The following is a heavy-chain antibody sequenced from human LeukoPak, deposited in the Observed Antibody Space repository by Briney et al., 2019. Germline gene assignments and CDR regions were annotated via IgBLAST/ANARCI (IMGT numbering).Heavy chain of an antibody. CDR3: TGAGSYGYYWYFDL. V-gene: IGHV6-1*01. CDR2: TYYRSKWYN. D-gene: IGHD5-18*01. J-gene: IGHJ2*01. Sequence: SQTLSLTCAISVDSVSSNSVTWNWIRQSPSRGLEWLGRTYYRSKWYNDYAVSVKSRITINPDTSKNQFSLQLNSMTPEDTAVYYCTGAGSYGYYWYFDLWGRGTLVTVSS. CDR1: VDSVSSNSVT.